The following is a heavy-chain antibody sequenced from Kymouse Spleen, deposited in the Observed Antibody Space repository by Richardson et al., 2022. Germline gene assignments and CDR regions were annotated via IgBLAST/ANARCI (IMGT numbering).Heavy chain of an antibody. CDR2: INHSGST. Sequence: QVQLQQWGAGLLKPSETLSLTCAVYGGSFSGYYWSWIRQPPGKGLEWIGEINHSGSTNYNPSLKSRVTISVDTSKNQFSLKLSSVTAADTAVYYCARERGNIVGATYFDYWGQGTLVTVSS. J-gene: IGHJ4*02. D-gene: IGHD1-26*01. CDR3: ARERGNIVGATYFDY. V-gene: IGHV4-34*01. CDR1: GGSFSGYY.